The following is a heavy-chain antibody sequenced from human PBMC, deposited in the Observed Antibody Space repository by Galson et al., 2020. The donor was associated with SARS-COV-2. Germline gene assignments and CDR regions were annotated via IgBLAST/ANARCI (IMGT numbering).Heavy chain of an antibody. CDR1: GFTFNDAW. CDR2: IQSKTNFGTT. CDR3: TILSDYHLDY. V-gene: IGHV3-15*01. Sequence: GGSLRLSCAASGFTFNDAWMSWVRQAPGKGLEWVGSIQSKTNFGTTDYAAPVNGRFTISRDHSKNILYLQMNSLKTEDTAVYYCTILSDYHLDYWGLGTLVTVSS. J-gene: IGHJ4*02. D-gene: IGHD3-16*01.